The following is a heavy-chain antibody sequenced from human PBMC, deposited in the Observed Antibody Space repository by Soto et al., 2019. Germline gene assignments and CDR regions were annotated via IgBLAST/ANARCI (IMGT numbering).Heavy chain of an antibody. CDR3: EINSQNSVYYRDDY. J-gene: IGHJ4*02. CDR1: GFTFSSYA. D-gene: IGHD3-22*01. Sequence: EVQLLESGGGLVQPGVSLRLSCAASGFTFSSYAMSWVRQAPGKGLEWVSLISGSGGSTYYADSVKGRFAIFRDNSMNMVYLQMNSLRAEDTAVYCCEINSQNSVYYRDDYWGQGTLVTVSS. CDR2: ISGSGGST. V-gene: IGHV3-23*01.